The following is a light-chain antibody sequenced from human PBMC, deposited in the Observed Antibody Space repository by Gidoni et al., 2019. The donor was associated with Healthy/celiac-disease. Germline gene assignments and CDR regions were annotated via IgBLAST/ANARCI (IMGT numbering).Light chain of an antibody. V-gene: IGKV3-15*01. Sequence: EIVMTQSPDTRSVSPGLRATLPCRASQSVTNNLAWYQQKPGRDPRLLIYGASTRATGLPARFSGSGSGTEVTLTISSLQSEDFAVYYCQQYKNWPSYTFGQGTKLEIK. CDR1: QSVTNN. CDR3: QQYKNWPSYT. CDR2: GAS. J-gene: IGKJ2*01.